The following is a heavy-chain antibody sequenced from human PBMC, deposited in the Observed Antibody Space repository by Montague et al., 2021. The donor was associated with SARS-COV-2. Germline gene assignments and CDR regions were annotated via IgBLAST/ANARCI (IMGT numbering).Heavy chain of an antibody. D-gene: IGHD3-3*01. CDR3: ARHSGRDTIFGVVIIFGAFGI. Sequence: SETLSLTCTVSGGSISSSNYYWGWIRQPPGKGPEWIGSIYYSGSTYYTPSLKSRVTISVDTSKNQFSLRLSSVTAADTAVYYCARHSGRDTIFGVVIIFGAFGIWGPGAMVTVSS. J-gene: IGHJ3*02. V-gene: IGHV4-39*01. CDR1: GGSISSSNYY. CDR2: IYYSGST.